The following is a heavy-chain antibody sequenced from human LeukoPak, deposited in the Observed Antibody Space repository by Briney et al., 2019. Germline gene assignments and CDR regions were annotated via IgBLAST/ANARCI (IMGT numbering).Heavy chain of an antibody. CDR1: GFTFSSYW. J-gene: IGHJ4*02. CDR2: IKQDGSEK. Sequence: GGSLRLSCAASGFTFSSYWMSWVRQAPGKGLEWVANIKQDGSEKYYVDSVKGRFTISRDNAKNSLYLQMNSLRAEDTAVYYCARDWRVWGLPGSLDYWGQGTLVTVSS. V-gene: IGHV3-7*01. CDR3: ARDWRVWGLPGSLDY. D-gene: IGHD3-16*01.